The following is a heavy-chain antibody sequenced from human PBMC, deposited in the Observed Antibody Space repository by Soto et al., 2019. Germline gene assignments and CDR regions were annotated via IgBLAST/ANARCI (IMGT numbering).Heavy chain of an antibody. J-gene: IGHJ6*02. CDR2: MYGSGST. CDR1: GESISTYY. CDR3: ARVLLERRHYFGMDV. V-gene: IGHV4-4*07. D-gene: IGHD1-1*01. Sequence: QVQLRESGPGLVKASETLSLTCTVSGESISTYYWSWIRQPAGKGLEWIGRMYGSGSTNYSPFLKSRVTMSVDPSKNQFSLKLNSVTAADTAVYYCARVLLERRHYFGMDVWGQGTTVIVSS.